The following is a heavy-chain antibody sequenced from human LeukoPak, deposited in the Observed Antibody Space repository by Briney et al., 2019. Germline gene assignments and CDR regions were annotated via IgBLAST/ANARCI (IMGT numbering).Heavy chain of an antibody. CDR3: ARGKVIVRRGFDY. CDR1: GGSFSGYY. D-gene: IGHD3-16*02. J-gene: IGHJ4*02. CDR2: INHSGST. Sequence: PSETLSLTCAVSGGSFSGYYWSWIRQPPGKGLEWIGEINHSGSTNYNPSLKSRVTISVDTSKNQFSLKLSSVTAADTAVYYCARGKVIVRRGFDYWGQGTLVTVSS. V-gene: IGHV4-34*01.